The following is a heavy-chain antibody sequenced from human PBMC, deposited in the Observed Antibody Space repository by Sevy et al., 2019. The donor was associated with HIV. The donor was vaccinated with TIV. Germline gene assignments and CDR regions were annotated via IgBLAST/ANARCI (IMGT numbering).Heavy chain of an antibody. CDR2: IYYSGST. CDR3: ARVSGWGGWFDP. CDR1: GGSLSTYY. Sequence: SETLSLTCTVSGGSLSTYYWSWIRQPPGKGLEWIGYIYYSGSTNYNPSLKSRVTISVDTSKNQFSLKLTSVTAADTAVYYSARVSGWGGWFDPWGQGTLVTVSS. J-gene: IGHJ5*02. D-gene: IGHD3-16*01. V-gene: IGHV4-59*01.